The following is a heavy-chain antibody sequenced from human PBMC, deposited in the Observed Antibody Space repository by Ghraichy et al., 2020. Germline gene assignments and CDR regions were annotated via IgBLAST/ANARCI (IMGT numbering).Heavy chain of an antibody. D-gene: IGHD3-16*01. Sequence: ETLSLTCPVSGDSIRGYFWTWVRQPPGRGLEWVGFIYYAGNTKYNSSLESRVTISLDTSKKKISLELKSVSAADTAVYYCARGGRFRVGESWFYGWLDLWGRGTLVTVSS. CDR1: GDSIRGYF. V-gene: IGHV4-59*01. J-gene: IGHJ5*02. CDR3: ARGGRFRVGESWFYGWLDL. CDR2: IYYAGNT.